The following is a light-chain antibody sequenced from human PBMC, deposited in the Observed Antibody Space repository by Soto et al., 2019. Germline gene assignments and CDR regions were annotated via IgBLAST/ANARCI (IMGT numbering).Light chain of an antibody. J-gene: IGLJ2*01. CDR2: SNK. CDR1: SSNIGSNT. Sequence: QSVLTQPPSASGTPGQRVTISCSGSSSNIGSNTVNWYQQLPGTAPKLLIYSNKQRPSGVPDRFSGSKSGTSASLAISGLQSEDGADYYCAAWDDSLNGQGVFGGGTKVTVL. V-gene: IGLV1-44*01. CDR3: AAWDDSLNGQGV.